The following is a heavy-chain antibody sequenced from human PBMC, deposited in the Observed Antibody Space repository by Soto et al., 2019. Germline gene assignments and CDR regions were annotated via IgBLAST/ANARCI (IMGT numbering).Heavy chain of an antibody. CDR1: GFTFSSCW. D-gene: IGHD3-3*01. J-gene: IGHJ5*02. V-gene: IGHV3-74*01. CDR2: INSDGSST. CDR3: ARDYDFWGQNWFDP. Sequence: PGGSLRLSCAASGFTFSSCWMHWVRQAPGKGLVCVSRINSDGSSTRYADSVKGRFAISRDNAKNTLYLQMNSLRAEDTAVYYCARDYDFWGQNWFDPWGQGTLVTVSS.